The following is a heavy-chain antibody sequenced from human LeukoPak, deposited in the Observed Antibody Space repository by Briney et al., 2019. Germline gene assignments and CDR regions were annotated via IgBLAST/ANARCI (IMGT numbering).Heavy chain of an antibody. J-gene: IGHJ4*02. D-gene: IGHD3/OR15-3a*01. CDR3: AKNPDNQWILGWSQNYFDY. V-gene: IGHV3-11*04. CDR2: MSTSDSPI. Sequence: GGSLRLSCAASGFTFSDYYMSWIRQAPGKGLEWVSYMSTSDSPIYYTDSVKGRFTISRDNAKNTLYLQMNSLRAEDTAVYYCAKNPDNQWILGWSQNYFDYWGQGTLVTVSS. CDR1: GFTFSDYY.